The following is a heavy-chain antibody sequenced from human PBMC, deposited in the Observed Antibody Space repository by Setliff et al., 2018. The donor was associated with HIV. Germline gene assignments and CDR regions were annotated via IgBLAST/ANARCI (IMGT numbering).Heavy chain of an antibody. CDR1: GGSFSGYF. D-gene: IGHD6-6*01. CDR2: LNDSGST. V-gene: IGHV4-34*01. Sequence: SETLSLTCAVYGGSFSGYFWSWIRQSPRKRLEWIGELNDSGSTNYNPSLQSRVTISIDTSKSQFSLKLSSVTAADTAVYYCARGTKLVWGRWFDPWGQGTLVTVSS. CDR3: ARGTKLVWGRWFDP. J-gene: IGHJ5*02.